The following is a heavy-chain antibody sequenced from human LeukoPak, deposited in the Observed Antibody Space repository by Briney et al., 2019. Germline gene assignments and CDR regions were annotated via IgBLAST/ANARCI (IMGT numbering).Heavy chain of an antibody. CDR3: AKDFSYAYYYYYMDV. V-gene: IGHV3-9*01. CDR2: ISWNSGSI. D-gene: IGHD4-17*01. J-gene: IGHJ6*03. Sequence: PGRSLRLSCAASGFTFDDYAMHWVRHAPGKGLEWVSGISWNSGSIGYADSVKGRFTISRDNAKNSLYLQMNSLRAEDTALYYCAKDFSYAYYYYYMDVWGKGTTVTVSS. CDR1: GFTFDDYA.